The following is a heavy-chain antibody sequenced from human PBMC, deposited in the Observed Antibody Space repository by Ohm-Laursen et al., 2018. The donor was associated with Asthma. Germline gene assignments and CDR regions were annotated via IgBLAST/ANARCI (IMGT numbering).Heavy chain of an antibody. V-gene: IGHV3-21*01. CDR2: ISTASTFI. D-gene: IGHD1-26*01. Sequence: SLRLSCAASGYTFSRYSIHWIRQAPGKGLGWVASISTASTFIYYADSVRGRFTTSRDNARNLVFLQMDSLRAEDTALYYCARIGPEWELPGREYSLHHWGEGTLVTVSS. CDR3: ARIGPEWELPGREYSLHH. J-gene: IGHJ1*01. CDR1: GYTFSRYS.